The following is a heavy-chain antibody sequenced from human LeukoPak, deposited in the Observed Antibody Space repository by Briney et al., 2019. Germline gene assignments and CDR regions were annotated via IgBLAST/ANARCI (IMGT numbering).Heavy chain of an antibody. CDR3: ARVSVMRLFDY. CDR1: GFTVSSNY. CDR2: IYSGGST. V-gene: IGHV3-53*01. J-gene: IGHJ4*02. D-gene: IGHD2-21*01. Sequence: GGSLRLSCAASGFTVSSNYMSWVRQAPGKGLEWVSVIYSGGSTYYADSVKGRFTISRDNSKNTLYLQMNSLRAEDTAVYYCARVSVMRLFDYWGQGTLVTVSS.